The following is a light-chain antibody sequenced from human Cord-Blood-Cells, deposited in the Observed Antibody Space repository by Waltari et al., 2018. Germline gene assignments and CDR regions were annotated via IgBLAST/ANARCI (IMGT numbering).Light chain of an antibody. Sequence: QSALTQPASVSGSPGQSITLSRTGTSSDVGGYNYVSWYQQHPGKAPKLMIYDVSNRPSGVSTRFSGLKSGNTASLTISGLQAEDEADYYCSSYTSSSTLVFGGGTKLTVL. CDR1: SSDVGGYNY. V-gene: IGLV2-14*03. CDR2: DVS. CDR3: SSYTSSSTLV. J-gene: IGLJ3*02.